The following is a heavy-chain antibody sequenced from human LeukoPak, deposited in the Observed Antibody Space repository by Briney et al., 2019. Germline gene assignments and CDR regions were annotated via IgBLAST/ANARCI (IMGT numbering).Heavy chain of an antibody. D-gene: IGHD3/OR15-3a*01. CDR2: INPSDGST. CDR3: ATILTDFGFDC. J-gene: IGHJ4*02. Sequence: EASVKVSCKASGYTFTTYYMHWVRQAPGQGLEWMGIINPSDGSTSYAQKFQGRVTLTRDTSTDTVYMELSSLRSEDTAMYYCATILTDFGFDCWGQGTLVTVSS. CDR1: GYTFTTYY. V-gene: IGHV1-46*01.